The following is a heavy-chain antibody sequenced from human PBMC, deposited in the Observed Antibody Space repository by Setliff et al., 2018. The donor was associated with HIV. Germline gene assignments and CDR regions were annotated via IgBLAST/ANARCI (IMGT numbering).Heavy chain of an antibody. CDR1: GFTFSNYA. V-gene: IGHV3-23*01. J-gene: IGHJ4*02. CDR2: ILSTGERT. CDR3: AKTYYYDSSGYYYFDS. D-gene: IGHD3-22*01. Sequence: GGSLRLSCAASGFTFSNYAMSWVRQAPGEGLEWVSAILSTGERTFYADSVKGRFTISRDNSKNTVYLQMNSLRAEDTAVYYCAKTYYYDSSGYYYFDSWGQGTLVTVSS.